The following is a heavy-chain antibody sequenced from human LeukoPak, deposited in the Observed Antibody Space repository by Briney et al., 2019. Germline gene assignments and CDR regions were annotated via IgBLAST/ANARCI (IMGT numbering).Heavy chain of an antibody. J-gene: IGHJ5*02. Sequence: GRSLRLSCAASGFTFSSYAMHWVRQAPGKGLEWVAVISYDGSNKYYADSVKGRFTISRDNSKNTLYLQVSSLRAEDTAVYYCARDVYGSGSYPGGFDPWGQGTLVTVSS. D-gene: IGHD3-10*01. CDR3: ARDVYGSGSYPGGFDP. CDR1: GFTFSSYA. CDR2: ISYDGSNK. V-gene: IGHV3-30*04.